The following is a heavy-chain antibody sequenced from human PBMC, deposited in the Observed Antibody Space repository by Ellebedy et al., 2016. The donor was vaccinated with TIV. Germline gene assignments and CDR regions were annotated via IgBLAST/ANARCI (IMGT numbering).Heavy chain of an antibody. Sequence: PGGSLRLSCAASGFTVSSNHMAWVRQAPGKGLEWVAVIWYDGAAKFYAESVKGRFTISRDNSQNTLYLEMNSLRADDTALYYCARELGGSGGSDFDYWGQGTLVTVSS. CDR3: ARELGGSGGSDFDY. J-gene: IGHJ4*02. CDR2: IWYDGAAK. V-gene: IGHV3-33*08. D-gene: IGHD2-15*01. CDR1: GFTVSSNH.